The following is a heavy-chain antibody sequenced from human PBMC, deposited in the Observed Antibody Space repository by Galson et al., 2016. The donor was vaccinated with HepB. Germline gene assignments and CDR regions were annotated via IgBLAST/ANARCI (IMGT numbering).Heavy chain of an antibody. V-gene: IGHV1-8*01. CDR3: ARVGVGPIYYGTSGFDL. D-gene: IGHD3-22*01. J-gene: IGHJ4*02. CDR2: INPHTGES. Sequence: SVKVSCKASGYSFTSYDINWVRQAAGQGLEWVGWINPHTGESGYTQKFQGRVSITRDASITTAYMDLTSLRSEDTAVYYCARVGVGPIYYGTSGFDLWGQGTQVTVSS. CDR1: GYSFTSYD.